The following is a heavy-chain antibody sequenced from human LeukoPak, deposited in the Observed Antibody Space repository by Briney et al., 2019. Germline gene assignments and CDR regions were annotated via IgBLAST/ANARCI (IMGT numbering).Heavy chain of an antibody. V-gene: IGHV5-51*01. CDR1: GYSFTSYW. J-gene: IGHJ3*02. CDR2: IYPGDSDT. CDR3: ARQDDILTGYYKGAFDI. D-gene: IGHD3-9*01. Sequence: GESLKISCKGSGYSFTSYWIGWVRQMPGKGLEWMGIIYPGDSDTRYSPSFQGQVTISADKSISTAYLQWSSLKASDTAMYYCARQDDILTGYYKGAFDIWGQGTMVTVSS.